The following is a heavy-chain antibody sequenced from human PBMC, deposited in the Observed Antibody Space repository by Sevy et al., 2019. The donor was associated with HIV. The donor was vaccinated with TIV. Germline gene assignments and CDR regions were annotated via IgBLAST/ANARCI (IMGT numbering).Heavy chain of an antibody. D-gene: IGHD6-19*01. J-gene: IGHJ4*02. Sequence: ASVNVSCKASGGTFSSYAISWVRQAPGQGLEWMGGIIPIFGTANYAQKFQGRVTITADKSTSTAYMELSSLRSEDTAVYYCARANSSGWPQYYFDYWGQGTLVTVSS. CDR3: ARANSSGWPQYYFDY. CDR2: IIPIFGTA. CDR1: GGTFSSYA. V-gene: IGHV1-69*06.